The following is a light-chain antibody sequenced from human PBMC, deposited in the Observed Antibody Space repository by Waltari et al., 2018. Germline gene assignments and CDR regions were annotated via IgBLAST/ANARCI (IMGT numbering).Light chain of an antibody. CDR2: YDS. V-gene: IGLV3-21*04. CDR1: NIGSKS. J-gene: IGLJ2*01. Sequence: SYVVTQSPSVSVAPGETARIVCGGDNIGSKSVPWYQQRPGQAPVLVISYDSDRPSGIPERFSGSNSGNTATLTISWVEADDEADYYCLVWHSTTDHHGVFGGGTKLTVL. CDR3: LVWHSTTDHHGV.